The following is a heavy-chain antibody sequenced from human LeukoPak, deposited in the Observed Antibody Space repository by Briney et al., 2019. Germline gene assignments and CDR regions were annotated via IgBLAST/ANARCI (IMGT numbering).Heavy chain of an antibody. Sequence: KAGGSLRLSCAASGFIFSTYSMTWVRQAPGKGLEWVSSMSSGGTYIYYADSVRGRFTISRDNAKNSLFLVMKSLRAEDTAVYYCARDRPTGASRLFVVQWGQGTLVTVSS. CDR1: GFIFSTYS. D-gene: IGHD3-3*01. CDR2: MSSGGTYI. J-gene: IGHJ4*02. V-gene: IGHV3-21*01. CDR3: ARDRPTGASRLFVVQ.